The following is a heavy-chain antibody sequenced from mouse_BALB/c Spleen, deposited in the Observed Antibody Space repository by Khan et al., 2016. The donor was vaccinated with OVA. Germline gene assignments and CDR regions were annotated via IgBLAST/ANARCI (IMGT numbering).Heavy chain of an antibody. V-gene: IGHV3-2*02. Sequence: EVKLLESGPGLVKPSQSLSLTCTVTSYSITSDYAWNWIRQFPGNKLEWMGYISYSGSTSYNPSLKSRISITRDTSKNQFFLQLNSVTTEDTATYYWARSIMANWGQGTTLTVSS. CDR3: ARSIMAN. CDR1: SYSITSDYA. CDR2: ISYSGST. J-gene: IGHJ2*01.